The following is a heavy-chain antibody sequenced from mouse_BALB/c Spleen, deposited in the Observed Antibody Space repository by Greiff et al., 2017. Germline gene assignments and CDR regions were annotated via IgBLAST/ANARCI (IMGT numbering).Heavy chain of an antibody. CDR1: GFTFSSYG. Sequence: EVHLVESGGDLVKPGGSLKLSCAASGFTFSSYGMSWVRQTPDKRLEWVATISSGGSYTYYPDSVKGRFTISRDNAKNTLYLQMSSLKSEDTAMYYCARHEDYYGSLYAMDYWGQGTSVTVS. J-gene: IGHJ4*01. D-gene: IGHD1-1*01. V-gene: IGHV5-6*01. CDR2: ISSGGSYT. CDR3: ARHEDYYGSLYAMDY.